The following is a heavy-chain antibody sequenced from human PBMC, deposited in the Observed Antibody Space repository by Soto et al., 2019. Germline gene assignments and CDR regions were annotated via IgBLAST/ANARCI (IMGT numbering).Heavy chain of an antibody. CDR2: IYGGGRT. D-gene: IGHD6-19*01. CDR3: AKARQAQSHYYYGIDV. V-gene: IGHV3-53*01. Sequence: GGSLRLSCAAYGFSVSNHYMNWVRQAPGKGLEWVSIIYGGGRTYYADYVRGRFTISRDNSKNTLYLQMNSLRVEDTAVYYCAKARQAQSHYYYGIDVWGQGTVVTVSS. CDR1: GFSVSNHY. J-gene: IGHJ6*02.